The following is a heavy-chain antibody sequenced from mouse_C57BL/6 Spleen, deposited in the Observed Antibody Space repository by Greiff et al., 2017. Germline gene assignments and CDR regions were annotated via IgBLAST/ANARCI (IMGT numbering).Heavy chain of an antibody. CDR3: ARLDAYYFDY. D-gene: IGHD2-3*01. V-gene: IGHV5-6*01. CDR2: ISSGGSYT. Sequence: EVQLVESGGDLVKPGGSLKLSCAASGFTFSSYGMSWVRQTPDKRLEWVATISSGGSYTYYPDSVKGRFTISRDNAKNTLYLHMSSLKSEDTAMYYCARLDAYYFDYWGQGTTLTVSS. CDR1: GFTFSSYG. J-gene: IGHJ2*01.